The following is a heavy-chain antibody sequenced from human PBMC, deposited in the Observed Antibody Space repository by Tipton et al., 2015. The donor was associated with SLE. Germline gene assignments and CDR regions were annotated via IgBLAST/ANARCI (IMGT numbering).Heavy chain of an antibody. CDR2: IYYSGST. V-gene: IGHV4-39*07. CDR3: ARGMSGYFDY. Sequence: TLSLTCTVSGGSISSSSYYWGWIRQPPGKGLEWIVSIYYSGSTNYNPSLKSRVTISVDTSKNQFSLKLSSVTAADTAVYYCARGMSGYFDYWGQGTLVTVSS. D-gene: IGHD1-26*01. J-gene: IGHJ4*02. CDR1: GGSISSSSYY.